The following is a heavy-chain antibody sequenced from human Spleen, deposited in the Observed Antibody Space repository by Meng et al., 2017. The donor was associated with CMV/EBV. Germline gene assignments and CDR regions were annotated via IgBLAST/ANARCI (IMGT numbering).Heavy chain of an antibody. Sequence: SNWWTWVRQPTGKGLEWIGEISQSGSTNYNPSLKSRVIISVGKSKNQFSLKLSSVTAADTAVYYCARDPYEDYDFVTGYYRSRRFDSWGQGTLVTVSS. CDR2: ISQSGST. CDR1: SNW. CDR3: ARDPYEDYDFVTGYYRSRRFDS. J-gene: IGHJ4*02. V-gene: IGHV4-4*02. D-gene: IGHD3-9*01.